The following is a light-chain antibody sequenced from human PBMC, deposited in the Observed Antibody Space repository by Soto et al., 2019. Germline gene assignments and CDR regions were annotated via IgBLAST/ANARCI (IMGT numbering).Light chain of an antibody. Sequence: DIQMTQAPSTLSASVGDRVTITCRASHSISSWLAWYQQTPGKAPKLLIYKASILESGVPSRFSGSGSGTEFTLTISSLQPDDFATYYCQQYNNYSWTFGQGTQVDI. J-gene: IGKJ1*01. CDR2: KAS. CDR3: QQYNNYSWT. CDR1: HSISSW. V-gene: IGKV1-5*03.